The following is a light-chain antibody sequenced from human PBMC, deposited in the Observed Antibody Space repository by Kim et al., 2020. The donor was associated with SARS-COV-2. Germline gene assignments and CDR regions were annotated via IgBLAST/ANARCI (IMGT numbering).Light chain of an antibody. J-gene: IGLJ2*01. CDR3: NSRDSNDNVV. CDR1: SLRSYF. Sequence: SSELTQDPAVSVALGQTVRITCQGDSLRSYFATWYQQKPGQAPILVIYGKNNRPSGIPDRFYGSSSGNTASLTITGTQAGDEADYYCNSRDSNDNVVFGG. CDR2: GKN. V-gene: IGLV3-19*01.